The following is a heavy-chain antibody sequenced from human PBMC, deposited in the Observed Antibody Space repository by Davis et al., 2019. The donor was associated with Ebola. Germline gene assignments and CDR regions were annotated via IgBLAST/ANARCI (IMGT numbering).Heavy chain of an antibody. D-gene: IGHD1-26*01. CDR1: GYTLTELS. CDR3: ATAGRYSGSYHFDY. V-gene: IGHV1-24*01. CDR2: FDPEDGET. Sequence: ASVKVSCKVSGYTLTELSMHWVRQAPGKGLEWMGGFDPEDGETIYAQKFQGRVTMTEDTSTDTAYMELSSLRSEDTAVYYCATAGRYSGSYHFDYWGQGTLVTVSS. J-gene: IGHJ4*02.